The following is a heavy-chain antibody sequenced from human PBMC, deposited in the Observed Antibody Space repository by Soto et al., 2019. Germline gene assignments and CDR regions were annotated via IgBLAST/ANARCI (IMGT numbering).Heavy chain of an antibody. V-gene: IGHV1-69*06. J-gene: IGHJ6*02. CDR3: ARSYYGSGSYWFYGMDV. D-gene: IGHD3-10*01. Sequence: QVQLVQSGAEVKKPGSSVKVSCKASGVTFGNSAISWVRQAPGQGLEWMGGIIPSFATGNSAPEFQGRLTITADKSTPTAYMELSSLRSEDTAVYYCARSYYGSGSYWFYGMDVWGQGTTVTVSS. CDR2: IIPSFATG. CDR1: GVTFGNSA.